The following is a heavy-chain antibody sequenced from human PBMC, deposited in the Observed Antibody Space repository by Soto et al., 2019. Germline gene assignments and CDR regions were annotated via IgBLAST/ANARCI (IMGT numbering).Heavy chain of an antibody. V-gene: IGHV4-39*01. D-gene: IGHD3-10*01. CDR3: ARHNYGSGSTYFDY. CDR1: GCSVSSSSYS. CDR2: IYSSENT. Sequence: PSETLSLSCTVSGCSVSSSSYSWGWIRQSPGKGLEWIATIYSSENTYYNPSLKSRVTISVDTSKNQFSLKLNSMTAADTAVYYCARHNYGSGSTYFDYWGQGTLVTVSS. J-gene: IGHJ4*02.